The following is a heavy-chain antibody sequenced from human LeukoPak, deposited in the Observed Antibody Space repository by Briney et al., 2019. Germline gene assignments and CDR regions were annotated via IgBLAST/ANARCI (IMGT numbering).Heavy chain of an antibody. CDR3: ARDLDWILFDY. V-gene: IGHV3-74*03. Sequence: GGSLRLSCAASGFTFSTYWMHWVRQAPGEGLVWVARIRPEGTTTAYADSVKGRFTISRDNAKNTLFLQMNSLSAEDTAVYYCARDLDWILFDYWGQGTLVTVSS. J-gene: IGHJ4*02. CDR2: IRPEGTTT. D-gene: IGHD3-9*01. CDR1: GFTFSTYW.